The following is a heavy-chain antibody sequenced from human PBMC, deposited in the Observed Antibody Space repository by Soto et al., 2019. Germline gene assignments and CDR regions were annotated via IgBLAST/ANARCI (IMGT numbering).Heavy chain of an antibody. CDR3: ARVHYASSGYYY. Sequence: AAVKVSCKASGYTFTGYYMHWVRQAPGQGLEWMGWINPNSGGTNYAQKFQGRVTMTRDTSISTAYMELSRLRSDDTAVYYCARVHYASSGYYYWGQGTLVTVSS. J-gene: IGHJ4*02. D-gene: IGHD3-22*01. CDR1: GYTFTGYY. CDR2: INPNSGGT. V-gene: IGHV1-2*02.